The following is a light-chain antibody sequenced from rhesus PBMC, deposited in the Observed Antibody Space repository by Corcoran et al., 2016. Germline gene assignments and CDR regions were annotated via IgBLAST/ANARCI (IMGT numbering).Light chain of an antibody. J-gene: IGKJ2*01. CDR3: QHGYGTPYS. V-gene: IGKV1-74*01. CDR2: KAS. CDR1: ENVNNY. Sequence: DIQMTQFPSSLSASVGDRVTITCRASENVNNYLNWYQQKPGKAPKLLIYKASTLQSGVPSRFSGSGSGTDYTFTISSLQPEDVATYYCQHGYGTPYSFGQGTKVEIK.